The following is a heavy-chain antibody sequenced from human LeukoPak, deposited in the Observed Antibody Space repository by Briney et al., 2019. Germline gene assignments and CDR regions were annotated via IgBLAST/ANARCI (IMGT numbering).Heavy chain of an antibody. CDR1: GGSISSYY. J-gene: IGHJ6*02. D-gene: IGHD4-17*01. Sequence: PSETLSLTCTVSGGSISSYYWSWIRQPPGKGLEWIGYIYYSGSTNYNPSLKSRVTISVDTSKNQFSLKLSSVTAADTAVYYCGRLLSGDYYYYGMDVWGQGTTVTVSS. CDR2: IYYSGST. V-gene: IGHV4-59*08. CDR3: GRLLSGDYYYYGMDV.